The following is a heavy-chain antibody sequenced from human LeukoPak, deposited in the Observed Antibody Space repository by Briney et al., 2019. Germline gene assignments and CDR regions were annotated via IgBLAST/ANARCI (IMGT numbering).Heavy chain of an antibody. J-gene: IGHJ6*02. V-gene: IGHV3-30-3*01. CDR3: ARDKMERIQLWPTYDYYYYGMDV. CDR1: GFTFSSYA. CDR2: ISYDGSNK. D-gene: IGHD5-18*01. Sequence: GRSLRLSCAASGFTFSSYAMHWVRQAPGKGLEWVAVISYDGSNKYYADSVKGRFIISRDNSKNTLYLQMNSLRAEDTAVYYCARDKMERIQLWPTYDYYYYGMDVWGQGTTVTVSS.